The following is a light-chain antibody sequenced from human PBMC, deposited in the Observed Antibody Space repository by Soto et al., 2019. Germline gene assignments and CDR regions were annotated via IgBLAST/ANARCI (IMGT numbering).Light chain of an antibody. V-gene: IGLV1-44*01. CDR1: SSSIGSNT. CDR2: SYN. CDR3: AAWDDSVNVQL. Sequence: QSVLTQPPSASGTPGQRVTISCSGSSSSIGSNTVNWYQQLPGTAPKLLIYSYNQRPSGVPDRFSGSKSGTSASLAISGLQFEDEADYYCAAWDDSVNVQLFGGGTKLTAL. J-gene: IGLJ2*01.